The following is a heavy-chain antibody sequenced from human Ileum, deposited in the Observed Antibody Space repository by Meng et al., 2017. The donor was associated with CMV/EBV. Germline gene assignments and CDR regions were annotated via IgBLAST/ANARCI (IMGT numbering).Heavy chain of an antibody. Sequence: GESLKISCAASGFTFSNYWMSWVRQAPGKGLEWVANIKQDGSQKYYVDSVKGRFTISRDNAKNSLHLQMNSLRVEDTAVYYCARVSRSGDWNNLFDYWGQETLVTVSS. J-gene: IGHJ4*02. CDR2: IKQDGSQK. CDR3: ARVSRSGDWNNLFDY. CDR1: GFTFSNYW. V-gene: IGHV3-7*02. D-gene: IGHD1/OR15-1a*01.